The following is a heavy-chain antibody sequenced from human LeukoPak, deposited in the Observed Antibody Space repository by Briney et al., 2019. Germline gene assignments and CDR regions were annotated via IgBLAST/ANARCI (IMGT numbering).Heavy chain of an antibody. V-gene: IGHV3-53*04. CDR2: IYSGGSK. D-gene: IGHD3-10*01. CDR3: ARVFLGSGSYYNDY. CDR1: GFTVSSNY. J-gene: IGHJ4*02. Sequence: GGSRRLSCAASGFTVSSNYMSWVCQAPGKGLEWVSVIYSGGSKYYADSVKGRFTISRHNSKNTLYLQMNSLRAEDTAVYYCARVFLGSGSYYNDYWGQGTLVTVSS.